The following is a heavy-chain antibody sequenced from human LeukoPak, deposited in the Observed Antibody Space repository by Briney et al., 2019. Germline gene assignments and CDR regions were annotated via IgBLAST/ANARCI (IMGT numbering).Heavy chain of an antibody. V-gene: IGHV7-4-1*02. Sequence: ASVKVSCKASGYTFNTYSITWVRQAPGQGLEWVGWINAKTGNPTYAQGFTGRFVFSLDTSVSTAYLQISSQKAEDTAVYYCAREVLRFDYWGQGTLVTVSS. J-gene: IGHJ4*02. CDR2: INAKTGNP. CDR3: AREVLRFDY. CDR1: GYTFNTYS.